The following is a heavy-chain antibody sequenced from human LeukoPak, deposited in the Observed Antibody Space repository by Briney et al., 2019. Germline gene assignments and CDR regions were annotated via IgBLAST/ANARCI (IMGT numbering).Heavy chain of an antibody. CDR1: GGSISSTNW. Sequence: SETLSLTCGVSGGSISSTNWWTWVRPPPGKGLEWIGEVHLDGRTNYNPSLQSRLTMSVDFSENHISLKLTSVTAADTAVYYCARGPPFDYWGQGTLVTVSS. V-gene: IGHV4-4*02. CDR3: ARGPPFDY. CDR2: VHLDGRT. J-gene: IGHJ4*02.